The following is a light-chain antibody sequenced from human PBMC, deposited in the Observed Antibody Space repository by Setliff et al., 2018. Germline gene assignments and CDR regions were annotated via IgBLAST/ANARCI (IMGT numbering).Light chain of an antibody. J-gene: IGLJ2*01. CDR1: SSDVGGFHY. V-gene: IGLV2-11*01. CDR3: STNTGSTTLFI. Sequence: QSVLTQPHSVSGSPGQSVTISCTGTSSDVGGFHYVSWYQQHPGKTPKLLIFDVTKRPSGVPDRFSASKSGSTASLTISGLQAEDEADYYCSTNTGSTTLFIFGGGTKVTV. CDR2: DVT.